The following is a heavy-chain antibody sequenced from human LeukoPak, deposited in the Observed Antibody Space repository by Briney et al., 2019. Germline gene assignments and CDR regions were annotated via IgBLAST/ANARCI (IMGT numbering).Heavy chain of an antibody. J-gene: IGHJ4*02. CDR3: ARAIGIAAAGKRSVSY. Sequence: ASVKVSCKASGYTFTGYYMHWVRQAPGQGLEWTGWINPNSGGTNYAQKFQGRVTMTRDTSISTAYMELSRLRSDDTAVYYCARAIGIAAAGKRSVSYWGQGTLVTVSS. D-gene: IGHD6-13*01. CDR2: INPNSGGT. CDR1: GYTFTGYY. V-gene: IGHV1-2*02.